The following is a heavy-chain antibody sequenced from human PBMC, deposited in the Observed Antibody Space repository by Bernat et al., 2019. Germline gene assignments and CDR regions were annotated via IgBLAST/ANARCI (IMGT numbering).Heavy chain of an antibody. D-gene: IGHD3-10*01. Sequence: QVQLVESGGGVVQPGRSLRLSCAASGFTFSSYGMHWVRQAPGKGLEWVAVIWYDGSNKYYADSVKGRFTISRDNSKNTLYLQMNSLRAEDTAVYYCAGGPYYYGSGSYKRLDYLGQGTLVTVSS. CDR3: AGGPYYYGSGSYKRLDY. CDR1: GFTFSSYG. V-gene: IGHV3-33*01. J-gene: IGHJ4*02. CDR2: IWYDGSNK.